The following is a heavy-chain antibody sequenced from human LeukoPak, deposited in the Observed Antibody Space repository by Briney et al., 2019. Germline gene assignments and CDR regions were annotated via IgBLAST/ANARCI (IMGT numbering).Heavy chain of an antibody. D-gene: IGHD1-26*01. CDR1: GVTFSTCG. CDR2: IWSNGINK. J-gene: IGHJ4*02. Sequence: GGPLRFSCGASGVTFSTCGMQWVRQAPAKGLEGVAVIWSNGINKYYADSVKGRFTVSRDNSKNTLSLQMDSLRVEDTAIYYCAKEYAPFVGFDYWGQGILVTVSS. V-gene: IGHV3-33*06. CDR3: AKEYAPFVGFDY.